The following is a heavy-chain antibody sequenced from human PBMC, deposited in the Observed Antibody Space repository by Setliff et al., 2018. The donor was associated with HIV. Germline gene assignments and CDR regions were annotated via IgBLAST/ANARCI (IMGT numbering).Heavy chain of an antibody. D-gene: IGHD7-27*01. CDR1: GFAFSSLW. CDR2: IKQDGSEK. Sequence: PGGSLRLSCAASGFAFSSLWMSWVRQAPGRGLECVANIKQDGSEKYYVDSVKGRFTVSRNNAENSLSLQMNSLTVDDTAIYYCASDLNWASADYWGQGTLVTVSS. CDR3: ASDLNWASADY. J-gene: IGHJ4*02. V-gene: IGHV3-7*03.